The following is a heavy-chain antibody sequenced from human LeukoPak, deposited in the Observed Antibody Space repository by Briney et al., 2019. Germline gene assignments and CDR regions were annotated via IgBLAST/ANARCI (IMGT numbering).Heavy chain of an antibody. D-gene: IGHD6-13*01. CDR3: ARDSDSSSWYY. J-gene: IGHJ4*02. Sequence: ASVKVSCKASGGTFSSYAISWVRQAPGQGLEWMGWISAYNGNTNYAQKLQGRVTMTTDTSTSTAYMELRSLRSDDTAVYYCARDSDSSSWYYWGQGTLVTVSS. V-gene: IGHV1-18*01. CDR1: GGTFSSYA. CDR2: ISAYNGNT.